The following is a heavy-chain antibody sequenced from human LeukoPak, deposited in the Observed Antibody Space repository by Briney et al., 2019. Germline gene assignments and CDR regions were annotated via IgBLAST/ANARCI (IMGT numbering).Heavy chain of an antibody. Sequence: GGSLRLSCAASGFTFSSYEMNWVRQAPGKGLEWVSYISSSGSTIYYADSVKGRPTISRDNAKNSLYPQMNSLRAEDTAVYYCANLCSSTSCYWFDPWGQGTLVTVSS. J-gene: IGHJ5*02. V-gene: IGHV3-48*03. CDR1: GFTFSSYE. CDR2: ISSSGSTI. D-gene: IGHD2-2*01. CDR3: ANLCSSTSCYWFDP.